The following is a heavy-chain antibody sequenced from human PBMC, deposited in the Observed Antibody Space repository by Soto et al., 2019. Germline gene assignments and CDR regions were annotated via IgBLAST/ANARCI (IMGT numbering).Heavy chain of an antibody. V-gene: IGHV4-34*01. Sequence: QVQLQQWGAGLLKPSETLSLTCAVYGGSFSGYYWSWIRQPPGKGLEWIGEINHSGSTNYNPSLKGRVTISVDTSKNQFSLKLSSVTAADTAVYYCARGRPPRSNYDSSGYYYSRPEYYFDYWGQGTLVTVSS. D-gene: IGHD3-22*01. CDR3: ARGRPPRSNYDSSGYYYSRPEYYFDY. CDR1: GGSFSGYY. J-gene: IGHJ4*02. CDR2: INHSGST.